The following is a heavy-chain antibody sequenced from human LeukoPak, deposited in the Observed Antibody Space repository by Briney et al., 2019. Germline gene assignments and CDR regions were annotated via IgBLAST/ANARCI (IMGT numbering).Heavy chain of an antibody. Sequence: ASVKVSCKVSGYTLTELSMHWVRQAPGKGLEWMGGFDPEDGETIYAQKFQGRVTMTEDTSTDTAYMELSGLRSEDTAVYYCATDQLGSSGWRNWFDPWGQGTLVTVSS. J-gene: IGHJ5*02. CDR3: ATDQLGSSGWRNWFDP. D-gene: IGHD6-19*01. CDR1: GYTLTELS. V-gene: IGHV1-24*01. CDR2: FDPEDGET.